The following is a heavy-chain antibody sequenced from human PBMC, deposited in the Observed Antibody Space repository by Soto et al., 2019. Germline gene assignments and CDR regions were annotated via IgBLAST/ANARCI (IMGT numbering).Heavy chain of an antibody. V-gene: IGHV4-34*01. J-gene: IGHJ4*02. D-gene: IGHD5-12*01. CDR2: INHSGST. CDR3: ASPGVDIVATTTVYYFDY. Sequence: QVQLQQWGAGLLKPSETLSLTCAVYGGSFSGYYWSWIRQPPGKGLEWIGEINHSGSTNYNPSLMSTVTLSVDTSTNQLSLKPSSVTAADTAVYYCASPGVDIVATTTVYYFDYWGQGTLVTVSS. CDR1: GGSFSGYY.